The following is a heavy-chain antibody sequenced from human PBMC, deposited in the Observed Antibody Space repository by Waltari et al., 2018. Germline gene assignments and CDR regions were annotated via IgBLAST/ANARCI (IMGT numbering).Heavy chain of an antibody. CDR1: GGTFSSYA. J-gene: IGHJ4*02. Sequence: QVQLVQSGAEVKKPGSSVKVSCKASGGTFSSYAISWVRQAPGQGLEWMGGIIPIFGTANYAQKFQGRVTITADESTSTAYMELSSLRSEDTAVYYCARDRRGTIFGVVTPPAFDYWGQGTLVTVSS. CDR2: IIPIFGTA. D-gene: IGHD3-3*01. CDR3: ARDRRGTIFGVVTPPAFDY. V-gene: IGHV1-69*12.